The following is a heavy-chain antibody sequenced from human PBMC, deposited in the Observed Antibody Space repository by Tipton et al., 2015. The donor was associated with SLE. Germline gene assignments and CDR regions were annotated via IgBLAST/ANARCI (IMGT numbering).Heavy chain of an antibody. J-gene: IGHJ4*02. CDR2: ISWNSGSI. CDR1: GFTFDDYA. D-gene: IGHD3-10*01. Sequence: SLRLSCAASGFTFDDYAMHWGRQAPGKGLEGVSGISWNSGSIGYADSVKGRFTISRENSKNTLYLQMNSLRAEDTAVYYCAKDLGISWFRELLGQLDYWCQGTLVTVSS. CDR3: AKDLGISWFRELLGQLDY. V-gene: IGHV3-9*01.